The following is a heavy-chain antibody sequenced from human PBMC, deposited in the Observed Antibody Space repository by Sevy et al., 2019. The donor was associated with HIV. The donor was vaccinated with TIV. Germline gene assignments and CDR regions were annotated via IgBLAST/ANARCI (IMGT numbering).Heavy chain of an antibody. Sequence: SETLSLTCAGYGGSFSGYYWSWIRQPPGKGLEWIGEINHSGRTNYNPSQKSRVTISVDTSKNQFSLKLSSVTAPDTAVYYCARHCTGTSCSHAFDIWGQGTMVTVSS. CDR1: GGSFSGYY. J-gene: IGHJ3*02. CDR2: INHSGRT. V-gene: IGHV4-34*01. CDR3: ARHCTGTSCSHAFDI. D-gene: IGHD2-2*01.